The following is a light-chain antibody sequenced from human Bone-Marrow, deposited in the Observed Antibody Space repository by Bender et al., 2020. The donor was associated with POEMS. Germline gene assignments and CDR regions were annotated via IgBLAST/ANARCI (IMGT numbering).Light chain of an antibody. CDR3: CSYAGSTIFYV. CDR1: SSDVGSYNS. Sequence: QSALTQPASVSGSPGQSITISCTGTSSDVGSYNSVSWYQQYPGKAPKPIIYEDNKRPSGVSNRFSGSKSGNAASLTISGLQAEDEADYYCCSYAGSTIFYVFGTGTKVTVL. CDR2: EDN. J-gene: IGLJ1*01. V-gene: IGLV2-23*01.